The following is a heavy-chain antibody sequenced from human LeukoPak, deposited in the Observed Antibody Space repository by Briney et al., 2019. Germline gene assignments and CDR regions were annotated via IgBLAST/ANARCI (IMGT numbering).Heavy chain of an antibody. D-gene: IGHD2-2*01. V-gene: IGHV4-34*01. Sequence: SETLSLTCAVYGGSFSGYYWSWIRQPPGKGLEWIGEINHSGSTNYNPSLKSRVTISVDTSKNQFSLKLSSVTAADTAVYYCARPLRRTSCRTYLYWGQGTLVTVSS. CDR1: GGSFSGYY. CDR3: ARPLRRTSCRTYLY. J-gene: IGHJ4*02. CDR2: INHSGST.